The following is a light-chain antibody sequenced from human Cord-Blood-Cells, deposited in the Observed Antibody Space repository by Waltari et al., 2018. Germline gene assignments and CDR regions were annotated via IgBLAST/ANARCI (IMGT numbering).Light chain of an antibody. V-gene: IGLV2-23*02. Sequence: QSALTQPASVSGSPGQSITISCTGTISDVGSYNLVSWYQQHPGKAPKLMIYEVSKRPSVVSNRFSGSKSGDTASLTISGLQAEDEADYYCCSYAGSSTNWVCGGGTKQTFL. CDR2: EVS. CDR1: ISDVGSYNL. J-gene: IGLJ3*02. CDR3: CSYAGSSTNWV.